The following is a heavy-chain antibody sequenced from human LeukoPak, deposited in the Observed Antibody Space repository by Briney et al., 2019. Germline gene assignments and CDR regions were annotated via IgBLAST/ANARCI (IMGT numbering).Heavy chain of an antibody. J-gene: IGHJ4*02. D-gene: IGHD4-17*01. CDR2: ISKDGSNE. V-gene: IGHV3-30-3*01. CDR1: RFTFSSHA. Sequence: HPGRSLRLSCAGSRFTFSSHAMHWVRRTPGEGLEWLAFISKDGSNEYYADSVKGRFTISRDNSKNTLYLQMNSLRAEDTAVYYCARDGDYGDYVGYFDYWGRGTLVTVSS. CDR3: ARDGDYGDYVGYFDY.